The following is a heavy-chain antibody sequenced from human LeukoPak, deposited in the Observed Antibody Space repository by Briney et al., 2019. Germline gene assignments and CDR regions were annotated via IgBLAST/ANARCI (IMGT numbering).Heavy chain of an antibody. D-gene: IGHD4-17*01. Sequence: ASVKVSCKASGYTFTGYYMHWVRQATGQGLEWMGWMSPNSGNTGYAQKFQGRVTMTRNTSISTAYMELSSLRSEDTAVYYCATGHDYGDYSAINDAFDIWGQGTMVTVSS. CDR1: GYTFTGYY. CDR2: MSPNSGNT. CDR3: ATGHDYGDYSAINDAFDI. J-gene: IGHJ3*02. V-gene: IGHV1-8*02.